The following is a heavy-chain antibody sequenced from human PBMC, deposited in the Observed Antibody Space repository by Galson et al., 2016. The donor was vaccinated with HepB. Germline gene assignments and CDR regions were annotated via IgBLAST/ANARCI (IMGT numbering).Heavy chain of an antibody. CDR3: ATNGPQLYFHWLNSFDY. CDR2: IGSSPGTV. V-gene: IGHV3-48*02. Sequence: SLRLSCAASGFTFTSYSMNWVRQVPGKGLEWVSYIGSSPGTVYYADSVKGRFTISRDNAKNSLYLQMNSLRDEDTAVYYCATNGPQLYFHWLNSFDYWGQGTLVTVSS. D-gene: IGHD3-9*01. CDR1: GFTFTSYS. J-gene: IGHJ4*02.